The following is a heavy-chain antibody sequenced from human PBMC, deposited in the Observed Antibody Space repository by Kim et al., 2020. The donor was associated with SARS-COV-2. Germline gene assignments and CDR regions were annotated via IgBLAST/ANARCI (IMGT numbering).Heavy chain of an antibody. J-gene: IGHJ4*02. V-gene: IGHV3-23*01. Sequence: GGSLRLSCATSGFTFSRCALSWVRQAPGKGLEWVANIVDGGGGTAYVDSLEGRFTISRDNAKNILFLQMNSLRADDTAVYYCANIWDRSYGRRGTVVAVS. CDR2: IVDGGGGT. D-gene: IGHD1-26*01. CDR3: ANIWDRSY. CDR1: GFTFSRCA.